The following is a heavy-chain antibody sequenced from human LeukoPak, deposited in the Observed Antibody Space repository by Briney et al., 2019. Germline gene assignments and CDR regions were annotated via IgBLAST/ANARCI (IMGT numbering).Heavy chain of an antibody. CDR1: GGTFSNYV. J-gene: IGHJ4*02. D-gene: IGHD2-15*01. CDR2: ISAYNGNT. CDR3: ARDKGGSCLY. V-gene: IGHV1-18*01. Sequence: GSSVKVSCKASGGTFSNYVITRVRQAPGQGLEWMGWISAYNGNTNYAQKLQGRVTMTTDTSTSTAYMELRSLRSDDTAVYYCARDKGGSCLYWGQGTLVTVSS.